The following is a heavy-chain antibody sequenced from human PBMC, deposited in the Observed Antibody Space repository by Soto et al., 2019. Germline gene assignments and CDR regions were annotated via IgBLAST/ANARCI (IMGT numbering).Heavy chain of an antibody. CDR2: IDTDGGGT. Sequence: EVQLVESGGGLVQPGGSLRVSCAASGFTLRSHRIHWVRQAPGKGLEWVSRIDTDGGGTSYEDSVKGRFTISTDNAKKTEYLQMNGLRAEATAVYYCATVFDLWGQGTMVTVSS. CDR3: ATVFDL. CDR1: GFTLRSHR. V-gene: IGHV3-74*01. J-gene: IGHJ5*02.